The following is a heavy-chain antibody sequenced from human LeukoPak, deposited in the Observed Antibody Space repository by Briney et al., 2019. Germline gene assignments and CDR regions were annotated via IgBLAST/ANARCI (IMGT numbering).Heavy chain of an antibody. J-gene: IGHJ5*02. D-gene: IGHD2-2*01. CDR3: ARDTGYCSSTSCNESWFDP. CDR2: IYYSGST. V-gene: IGHV4-30-4*01. Sequence: SETLSLTCTVSGGSISSGDYYWSWIRQPPGKGLEWIGYIYYSGSTYYNPSLKSRVTISVDTSKNQSSLKLSSVTAADTAVYYCARDTGYCSSTSCNESWFDPWGQGTLVTVSS. CDR1: GGSISSGDYY.